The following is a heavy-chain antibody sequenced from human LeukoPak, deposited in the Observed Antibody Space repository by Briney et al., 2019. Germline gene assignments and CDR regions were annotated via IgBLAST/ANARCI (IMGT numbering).Heavy chain of an antibody. D-gene: IGHD3-9*01. CDR3: AKAPYYDILTGYHLYYYYMDV. V-gene: IGHV3-64*01. J-gene: IGHJ6*03. CDR1: GFTFSSYA. CDR2: ISSSGGST. Sequence: GGSLRLSCAASGFTFSSYAMHWVRQAPGKGLDYVSAISSSGGSTYYANSVKGRFTISRDNSKNTLYLQMGSLRTEDMAVYYCAKAPYYDILTGYHLYYYYMDVWGKGTTVTISS.